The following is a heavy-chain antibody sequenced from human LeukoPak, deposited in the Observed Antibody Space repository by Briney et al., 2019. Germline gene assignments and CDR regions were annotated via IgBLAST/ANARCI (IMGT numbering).Heavy chain of an antibody. CDR2: SSSSSSYI. CDR1: GFAFSSYS. J-gene: IGHJ4*02. Sequence: GGSLRLSCSASGFAFSSYSMNWVRQAPGKGLEWVSSSSSSSSYIYYADSVKGRFTISRDNAKNSLYLQMNSLRAEDTAVYYCATPIAARTRNGGYWGQGTLVTVSS. D-gene: IGHD6-6*01. CDR3: ATPIAARTRNGGY. V-gene: IGHV3-21*01.